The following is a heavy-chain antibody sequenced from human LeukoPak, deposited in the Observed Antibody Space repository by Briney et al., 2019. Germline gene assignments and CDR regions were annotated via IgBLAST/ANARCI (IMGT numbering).Heavy chain of an antibody. D-gene: IGHD6-19*01. CDR3: ARLDSSAWFSAY. J-gene: IGHJ4*02. V-gene: IGHV3-21*01. Sequence: GGSLRLSCAASGFTFSTYNMIWVRQAPGKGLEWVSSIRGSSNYIHYADSVKGRFSISRDNAKSSLYLQMNSLRADDTAVYYCARLDSSAWFSAYWGQGTLVTVSS. CDR1: GFTFSTYN. CDR2: IRGSSNYI.